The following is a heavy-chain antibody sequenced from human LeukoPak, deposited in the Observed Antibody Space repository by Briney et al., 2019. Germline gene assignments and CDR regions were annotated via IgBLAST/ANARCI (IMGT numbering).Heavy chain of an antibody. CDR3: ARGRGYSYGTSFDY. CDR1: GGSISSYY. D-gene: IGHD5-18*01. J-gene: IGHJ4*02. V-gene: IGHV4-59*01. Sequence: SETLSLTCTVSGGSISSYYWSWIRQPPGKGLEWIGYIYYSGSTNYNPSLKSRVTISVDTSKNQFSLKLSSVTAADTAVYYCARGRGYSYGTSFDYWGQGTLVTVSS. CDR2: IYYSGST.